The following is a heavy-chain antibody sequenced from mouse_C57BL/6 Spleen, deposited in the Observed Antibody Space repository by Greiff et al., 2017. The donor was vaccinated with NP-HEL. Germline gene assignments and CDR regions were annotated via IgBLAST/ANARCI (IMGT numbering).Heavy chain of an antibody. D-gene: IGHD2-4*01. V-gene: IGHV1-53*01. Sequence: VKLQQPGTELVKPGASVKLSCKASGYTFTSYWMHWVKQRPGQGLEWIGNINPSNGGTNYNEKFKSKATLTVDKSSSTAYMQLISLTSEDSAVYYCARELRQYYFDYWGQGTTLTVSS. CDR2: INPSNGGT. CDR1: GYTFTSYW. CDR3: ARELRQYYFDY. J-gene: IGHJ2*01.